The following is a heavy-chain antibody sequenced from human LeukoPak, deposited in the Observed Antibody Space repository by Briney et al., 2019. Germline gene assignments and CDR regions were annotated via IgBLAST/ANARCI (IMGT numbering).Heavy chain of an antibody. CDR1: CS. CDR3: ARDNWVDC. V-gene: IGHV3-48*04. J-gene: IGHJ5*01. CDR2: IDTSSATM. Sequence: CSMTWVRQAPGKGLEWVSFIDTSSATMYYTDSVKGRFTISRDNAKNSLYLQMNSLKVEDTAIYYCARDNWVDCWGQGTLVTVSS.